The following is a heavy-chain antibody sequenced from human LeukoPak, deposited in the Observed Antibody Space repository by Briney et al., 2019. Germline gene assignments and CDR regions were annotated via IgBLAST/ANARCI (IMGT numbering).Heavy chain of an antibody. J-gene: IGHJ4*02. CDR1: GYTLTELS. CDR2: FDPEDGET. D-gene: IGHD5-18*01. V-gene: IGHV1-24*01. CDR3: ATGRRGYSYGL. Sequence: ASVKVSCKVSGYTLTELSMHWVRQAPGKGLEWMGGFDPEDGETIYAQKFQGRVTMTEGTSTDTAYMELSSLRSEDTAVYYCATGRRGYSYGLWGQGTLVTVSS.